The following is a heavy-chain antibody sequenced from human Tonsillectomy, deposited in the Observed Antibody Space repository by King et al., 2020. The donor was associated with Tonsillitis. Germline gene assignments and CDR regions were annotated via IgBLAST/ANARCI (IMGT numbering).Heavy chain of an antibody. Sequence: QLVQSGGGLVQPGGSLRLSCAASGFTFRSYAMQWVRQAPGKGLEYVSAIRSNVGSTSYANSVRGRFTISRDNSKNTLYLQMGSLRAEDMAVYYCARGGLADYWGQGTLVTVSS. J-gene: IGHJ4*02. CDR2: IRSNVGST. V-gene: IGHV3-64*01. D-gene: IGHD3-16*01. CDR3: ARGGLADY. CDR1: GFTFRSYA.